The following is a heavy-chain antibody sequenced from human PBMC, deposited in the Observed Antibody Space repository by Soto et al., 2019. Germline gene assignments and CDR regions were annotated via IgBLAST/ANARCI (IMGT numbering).Heavy chain of an antibody. V-gene: IGHV3-23*01. D-gene: IGHD6-13*01. CDR2: ISVGGSNT. Sequence: LRLSCVVSEFTFRSYAMSWVRQAPGKGLEWVSGISVGGSNTYYADSVKGRFTISRDNSKNTLYLQMNSLRAEDTAVYFCARGPPDFSSSWFGMDVWGQGTTVTVSS. CDR1: EFTFRSYA. J-gene: IGHJ6*02. CDR3: ARGPPDFSSSWFGMDV.